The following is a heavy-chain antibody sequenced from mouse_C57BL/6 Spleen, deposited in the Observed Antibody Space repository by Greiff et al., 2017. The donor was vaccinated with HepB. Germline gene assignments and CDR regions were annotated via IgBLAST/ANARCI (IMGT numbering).Heavy chain of an antibody. CDR2: ISSGSSTI. CDR1: GFTFSDYG. D-gene: IGHD1-1*01. CDR3: ARRYGSDYFDY. J-gene: IGHJ2*01. V-gene: IGHV5-17*01. Sequence: EVKLMESGGGLVKPGGSLKLSCAASGFTFSDYGMHWVRQAPEKGLEWVAYISSGSSTIYYADTVKGRFTISRDNAKNTLFLQMTSLRSEDTAMYYCARRYGSDYFDYWGQGTTLTVSS.